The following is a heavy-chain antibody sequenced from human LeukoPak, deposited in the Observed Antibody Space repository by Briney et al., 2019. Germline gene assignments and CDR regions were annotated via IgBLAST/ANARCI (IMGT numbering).Heavy chain of an antibody. J-gene: IGHJ3*02. CDR2: IYHSGST. Sequence: PSETLSLTCTVSGYSISSGYYWGWIRQPPGKGLEWIGSIYHSGSTFYNPSLQSRVTISIDTSKNRFSLKLSSVTAADTAVYYCARADLNYYDSSGYYWTDAFDIWGQGTMVTVSS. CDR1: GYSISSGYY. D-gene: IGHD3-22*01. V-gene: IGHV4-38-2*02. CDR3: ARADLNYYDSSGYYWTDAFDI.